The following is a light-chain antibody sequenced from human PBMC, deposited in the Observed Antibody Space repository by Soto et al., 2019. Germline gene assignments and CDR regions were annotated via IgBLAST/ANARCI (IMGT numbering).Light chain of an antibody. CDR3: TSYTTSSTYV. V-gene: IGLV2-14*03. CDR2: DVN. CDR1: SSDVGSYNY. Sequence: QSVLTQPASVSGSPGQSITISCTGTSSDVGSYNYVSWYQQYPGKAPKVMIYDVNHRPSGVSNRFSGSKSGNTASLTISGLQAEDEADYYCTSYTTSSTYVFGTGTKPTVL. J-gene: IGLJ1*01.